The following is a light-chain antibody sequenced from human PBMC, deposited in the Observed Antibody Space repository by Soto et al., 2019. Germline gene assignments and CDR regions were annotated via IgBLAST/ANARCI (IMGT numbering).Light chain of an antibody. CDR1: QTISSW. CDR3: QHYNSYSEA. J-gene: IGKJ1*01. CDR2: KAS. Sequence: DIHMIPAPSPPSGTVGHSVNIPCPASQTISSWLAWYQQKPGKAPKLLIYKASTLKSGVPSRFSGSGSGTEFTLTISSLQPDDFATYYCQHYNSYSEACGQGTKVDI. V-gene: IGKV1-5*03.